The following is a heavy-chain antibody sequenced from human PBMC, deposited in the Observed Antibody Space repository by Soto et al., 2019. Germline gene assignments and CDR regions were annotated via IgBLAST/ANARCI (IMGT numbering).Heavy chain of an antibody. CDR1: GFSLSTSGVG. V-gene: IGHV2-5*02. D-gene: IGHD3-10*01. J-gene: IGHJ4*02. CDR2: IYWDDDK. Sequence: QITLKESGPTLVKPTQTLTLTCTFSGFSLSTSGVGVGWIRQPPGKALEWLALIYWDDDKRYSPSLKSRLTITKDTSKNQVVLTMTNMDPVDTATYYCAHLYYYGSGSPFDCWGQGSLVAVAT. CDR3: AHLYYYGSGSPFDC.